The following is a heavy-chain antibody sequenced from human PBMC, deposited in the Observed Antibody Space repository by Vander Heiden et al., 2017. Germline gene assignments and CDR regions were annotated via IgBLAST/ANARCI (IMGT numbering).Heavy chain of an antibody. J-gene: IGHJ6*02. Sequence: QVQLVQSGAEVTKPGASVKVSCKASGYTLTSYHLNWVRQATGKGHEWMGWMNPNSGNTGYAQKFQGRVTMTRNTSISTAYMELSSLRSEDTAVYYCAREHIVVVPAAIWGDYYYYYGMDVWGQGTTVTVSS. CDR3: AREHIVVVPAAIWGDYYYYYGMDV. CDR2: MNPNSGNT. CDR1: GYTLTSYH. D-gene: IGHD2-2*02. V-gene: IGHV1-8*01.